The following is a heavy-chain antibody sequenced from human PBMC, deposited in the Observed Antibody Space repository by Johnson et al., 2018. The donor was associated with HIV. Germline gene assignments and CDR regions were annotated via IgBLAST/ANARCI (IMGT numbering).Heavy chain of an antibody. D-gene: IGHD6-19*01. V-gene: IGHV3-30-3*01. CDR2: ISYDGSNK. Sequence: QVHLVEFGGGVVQPGRSLRLSCAASGFTFSNYAMHWVRQAPGKGLEWVAVISYDGSNKYYADSVNGRFTISRDNSKNTLYLQMNSLRAEDTAVYYCARTTYSSPGAFDIWGQGTMVTVSS. CDR3: ARTTYSSPGAFDI. J-gene: IGHJ3*02. CDR1: GFTFSNYA.